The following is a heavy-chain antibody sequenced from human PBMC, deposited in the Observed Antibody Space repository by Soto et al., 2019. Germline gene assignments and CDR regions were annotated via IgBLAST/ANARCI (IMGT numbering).Heavy chain of an antibody. CDR3: GPTTPRPGRYSSSWSLDY. CDR2: IKSKTDGGTT. CDR1: GFTFSNAW. D-gene: IGHD6-13*01. V-gene: IGHV3-15*01. Sequence: GGSLRLSCAASGFTFSNAWMSWVRQAPGKGLEWVGRIKSKTDGGTTDYAAPVKGRFTISRDDSKNTLYLQMNSLKTEDTAVYYCGPTTPRPGRYSSSWSLDYWGQGTLVTVSS. J-gene: IGHJ4*02.